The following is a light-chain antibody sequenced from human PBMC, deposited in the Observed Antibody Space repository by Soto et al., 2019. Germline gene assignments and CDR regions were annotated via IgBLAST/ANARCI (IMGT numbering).Light chain of an antibody. J-gene: IGKJ2*01. CDR3: QQSDSTPYT. CDR1: QSISSY. CDR2: AAS. V-gene: IGKV1-39*01. Sequence: DIQMTQSPSSLSASVGDRVTITCRASQSISSYLNWYQQKPGKAPKLLIYAASSLQSGVPSRFSGSGSGTDFTLTISSLQPEDFATYYYQQSDSTPYTFGQGTKLEI.